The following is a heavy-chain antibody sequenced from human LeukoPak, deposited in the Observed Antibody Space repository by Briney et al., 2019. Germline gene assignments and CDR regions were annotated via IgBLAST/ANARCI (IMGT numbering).Heavy chain of an antibody. V-gene: IGHV3-23*01. D-gene: IGHD6-13*01. CDR3: AKRESSSSWYNYFDY. Sequence: GGSLRLSCAASGFTFSNYAMSWVRQAPGKGLEWVSAISPSADSTSYADSVKGRFAISRDNSKNTVYLQMDSLRAEDTAVYYCAKRESSSSWYNYFDYWGQGTLVTVSS. CDR2: ISPSADST. CDR1: GFTFSNYA. J-gene: IGHJ4*02.